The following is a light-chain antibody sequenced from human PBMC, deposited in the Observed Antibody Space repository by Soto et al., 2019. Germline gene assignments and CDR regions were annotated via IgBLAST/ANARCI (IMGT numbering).Light chain of an antibody. CDR3: QQRSSWPPGFT. CDR2: ATS. J-gene: IGKJ3*01. V-gene: IGKV3-11*01. Sequence: EIVLTQSPATLSLSPGERATLSCRASQNINSYLAWYQQKPGQAPRLLIYATSNRATGIPARFSGSGSGTDFTLSISSLEPEDFAVYYCQQRSSWPPGFTFGPGTKVDIK. CDR1: QNINSY.